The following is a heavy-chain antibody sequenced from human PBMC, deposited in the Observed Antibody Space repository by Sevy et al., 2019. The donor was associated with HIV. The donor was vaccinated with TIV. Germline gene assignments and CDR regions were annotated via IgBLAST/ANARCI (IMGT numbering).Heavy chain of an antibody. CDR2: IYTSGST. J-gene: IGHJ5*02. CDR3: AREIPGVVVSLFDP. V-gene: IGHV4-61*02. D-gene: IGHD2-15*01. CDR1: GGSISSGSYY. Sequence: SETLSLTCTVSGGSISSGSYYWSWIRQPAGKGLEWIGRIYTSGSTNYNPSLKSRVTMSVDTSKNQFSLKLSSVTAADTAVYYCAREIPGVVVSLFDPLGQGTMVTVSS.